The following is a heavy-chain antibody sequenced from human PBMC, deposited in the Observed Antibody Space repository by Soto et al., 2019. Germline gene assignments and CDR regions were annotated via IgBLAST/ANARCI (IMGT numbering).Heavy chain of an antibody. CDR1: GFTVSANY. J-gene: IGHJ4*02. Sequence: EVQLVESGGGLIQPGGSLRLSCAASGFTVSANYMSWVRQAPGKGLQWVSVIYSGGTTYYADSVKGRFTISRDNSKNTLSLQMNSLRADDTAVYYCARDRDSSGYYRSFDYWGQGTLVTVSS. CDR2: IYSGGTT. CDR3: ARDRDSSGYYRSFDY. V-gene: IGHV3-53*01. D-gene: IGHD3-22*01.